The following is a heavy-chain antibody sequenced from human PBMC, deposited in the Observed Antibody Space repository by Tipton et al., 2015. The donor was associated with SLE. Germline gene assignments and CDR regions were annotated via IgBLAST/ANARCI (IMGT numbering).Heavy chain of an antibody. J-gene: IGHJ4*02. Sequence: TLSLTCTVSGVSLNTFYWSLIRQSPGKGLGWIGSFFSLERADYNPSLRSRVTISVDASKSQFSLSLTSVTAADTAVYYCARYHYDGSGYYPFDYLGQGTLVSASS. CDR1: GVSLNTFY. V-gene: IGHV4-59*07. CDR3: ARYHYDGSGYYPFDY. CDR2: FFSLERA. D-gene: IGHD3-22*01.